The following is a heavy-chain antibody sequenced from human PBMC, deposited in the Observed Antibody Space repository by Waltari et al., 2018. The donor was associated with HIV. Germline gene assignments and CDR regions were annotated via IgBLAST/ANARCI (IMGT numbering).Heavy chain of an antibody. CDR3: ARALSTTWHNLDY. D-gene: IGHD2-2*01. J-gene: IGHJ4*02. CDR2: INPDNGDT. V-gene: IGHV1-2*04. Sequence: QVQLIQSGAEMKKPGASMKVSCKASEYTFTTYHIHWVRQAHGEGLEWMGWINPDNGDTQYAQKFQGWVSMTRDTSINTAYMNLTRLRSEDSAVYYCARALSTTWHNLDYWGQGTLVTVSS. CDR1: EYTFTTYH.